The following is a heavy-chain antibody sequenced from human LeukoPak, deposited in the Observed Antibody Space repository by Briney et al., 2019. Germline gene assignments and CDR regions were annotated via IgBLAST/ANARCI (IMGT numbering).Heavy chain of an antibody. CDR3: VKGSCSGGSCCLDY. D-gene: IGHD2-15*01. V-gene: IGHV3-9*03. Sequence: PGRSLGLSCAASGFTFDDYAMHWVRQAPGKSLEWVSGISWNSGSIDYADSVKGRFTISRDNAKNSLYVQMNSLRAEDMALYYCVKGSCSGGSCCLDYWGQGTLVTVSS. CDR2: ISWNSGSI. CDR1: GFTFDDYA. J-gene: IGHJ4*02.